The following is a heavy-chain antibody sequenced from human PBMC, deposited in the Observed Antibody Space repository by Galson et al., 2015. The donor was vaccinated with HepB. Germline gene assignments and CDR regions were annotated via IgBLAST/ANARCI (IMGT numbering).Heavy chain of an antibody. J-gene: IGHJ6*03. CDR1: GFTFTGFY. Sequence: SVKVSCKASGFTFTGFYIYWVRQAPGQGLEWMGWINPNSGGTNYAQKFQGRVTMTRDTSISTAYMALNRLTSDDTAVYYCARGGYDFEVYYHYYMDVWGRGTTVTVSS. CDR2: INPNSGGT. V-gene: IGHV1-2*02. D-gene: IGHD3-22*01. CDR3: ARGGYDFEVYYHYYMDV.